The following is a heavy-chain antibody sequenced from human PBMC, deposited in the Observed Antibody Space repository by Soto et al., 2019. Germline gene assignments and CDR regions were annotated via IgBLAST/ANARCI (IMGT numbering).Heavy chain of an antibody. J-gene: IGHJ1*01. CDR3: ARSGPYCNGGSCYFQY. Sequence: QVQLVQSGAEVKKPGSSVKVSCKVSGGTFSSFDISWLRQAPGQRLEWMGGIIPAFGPANYAPKFQGTVSITADDSATTVYMELSSLRSDDPGVYYCARSGPYCNGGSCYFQYLGQGTLVTVSS. D-gene: IGHD2-15*01. V-gene: IGHV1-69*01. CDR2: IIPAFGPA. CDR1: GGTFSSFD.